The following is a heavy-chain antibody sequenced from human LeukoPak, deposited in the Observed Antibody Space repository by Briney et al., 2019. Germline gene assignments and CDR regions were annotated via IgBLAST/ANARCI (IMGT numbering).Heavy chain of an antibody. V-gene: IGHV3-23*01. Sequence: PGGSLRLSCAASGFTFSSYAMSWVRQAPGKGLEWVSAISGSGGSTYYADSVKGRFTISRDNSKNTLYLQMNSLRAEDTAVYYCARSYYGSGSPLFDYWGQGTLVTVSS. CDR1: GFTFSSYA. J-gene: IGHJ4*02. D-gene: IGHD3-10*01. CDR3: ARSYYGSGSPLFDY. CDR2: ISGSGGST.